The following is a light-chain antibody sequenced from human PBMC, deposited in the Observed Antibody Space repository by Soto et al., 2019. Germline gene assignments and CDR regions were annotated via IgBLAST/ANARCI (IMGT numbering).Light chain of an antibody. Sequence: QSALTQPASVSGSPGQSITISCTGTSSDVGGYNYVSWYQQHPGKAPKLMIYEVSNRPSGVSNRFSGSNSGSTASLTISGLQAEDEADYYCCSYVGATTYAFGTGTKVTVL. CDR3: CSYVGATTYA. J-gene: IGLJ1*01. CDR1: SSDVGGYNY. V-gene: IGLV2-14*01. CDR2: EVS.